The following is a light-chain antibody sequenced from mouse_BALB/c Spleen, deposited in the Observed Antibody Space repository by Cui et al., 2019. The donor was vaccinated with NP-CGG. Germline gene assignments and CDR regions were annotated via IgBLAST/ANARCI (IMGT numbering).Light chain of an antibody. CDR2: GTN. V-gene: IGLV1*01. CDR1: TGAVTTSNY. Sequence: QAGVTKESALTTSPGETVTLTCRSSTGAVTTSNYANWVQEKPDHLFTGLIGGTNNRTPGVPARFSGSLIRDKAALTITGAQTEDEAIYFCALWYSNHWVFGGGTKLTVL. CDR3: ALWYSNHWV. J-gene: IGLJ1*01.